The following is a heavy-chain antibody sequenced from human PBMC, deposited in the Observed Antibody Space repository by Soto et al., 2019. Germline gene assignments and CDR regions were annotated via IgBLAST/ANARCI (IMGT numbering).Heavy chain of an antibody. CDR3: AREIVTAGGNNYFDP. D-gene: IGHD2-21*02. V-gene: IGHV4-4*02. Sequence: PSETLSLTCAVSGGSISSSNWWSWVRQPPGKGLEWIGEIYHSGSTNYNPSLKSRVTFSVDKSNNQFSLRLTSVTAADTAVYFCAREIVTAGGNNYFDPWGPGTLVTVSS. J-gene: IGHJ5*02. CDR2: IYHSGST. CDR1: GGSISSSNW.